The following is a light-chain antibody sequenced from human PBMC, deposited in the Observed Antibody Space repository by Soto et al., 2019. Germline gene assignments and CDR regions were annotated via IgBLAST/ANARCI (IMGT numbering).Light chain of an antibody. CDR1: SRDVGSYNL. CDR2: EGS. J-gene: IGLJ3*02. CDR3: CSYAGSNTWV. V-gene: IGLV2-23*01. Sequence: QSALTQPASVSGSPGQSITIPCTGTSRDVGSYNLVSWYQKHPGKAPKLIIYEGSKRPSGVSDRVSGSKSGNTASLTISGLQAEDESDYYCCSYAGSNTWVFGGGTKLTVL.